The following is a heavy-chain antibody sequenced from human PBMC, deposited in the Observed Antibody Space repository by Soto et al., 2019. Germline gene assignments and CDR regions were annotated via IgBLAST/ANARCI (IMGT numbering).Heavy chain of an antibody. CDR1: GYTFTSYY. Sequence: GASVKVSCKASGYTFTSYYMHWVRQAPGQGLEWMGIINPSGGSTSYAQKFQGRVTMTRDTSTSTVYMELSSLRSEDTAVYYCARTRYYDFWSGPVQYYYYYGMDVWGQGTTVTVSS. CDR3: ARTRYYDFWSGPVQYYYYYGMDV. V-gene: IGHV1-46*01. D-gene: IGHD3-3*01. J-gene: IGHJ6*02. CDR2: INPSGGST.